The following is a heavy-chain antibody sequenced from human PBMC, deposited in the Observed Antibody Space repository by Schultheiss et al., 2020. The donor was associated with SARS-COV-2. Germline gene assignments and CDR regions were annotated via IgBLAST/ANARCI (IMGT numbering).Heavy chain of an antibody. J-gene: IGHJ5*02. D-gene: IGHD3-22*01. CDR2: ISSNGGST. CDR3: ARDYYDSSGPYNWFDP. V-gene: IGHV3-64*04. CDR1: GFTFSSYA. Sequence: GGSLRLSCSASGFTFSSYAMHWVRQAPGKGLEYVSAISSNGGSTYYADSVKGRFTISRDNSKNTLYLQMNSLRAEDTAVYYCARDYYDSSGPYNWFDPWGQGTLVTVSS.